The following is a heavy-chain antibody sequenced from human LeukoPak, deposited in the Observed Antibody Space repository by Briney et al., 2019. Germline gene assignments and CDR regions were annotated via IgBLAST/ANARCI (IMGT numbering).Heavy chain of an antibody. CDR3: ARRPAITGTDAAFDI. CDR1: GGSFSDYY. J-gene: IGHJ3*02. V-gene: IGHV4-34*01. D-gene: IGHD1-20*01. CDR2: INHSGST. Sequence: SETLSLTCAVYGGSFSDYYWSWIRQPPGKGLEWIGEINHSGSTNYNPSLKSRVTISVDTSKNQFSLKLSSVTAADTAVYYCARRPAITGTDAAFDIWGQGTMVTVSS.